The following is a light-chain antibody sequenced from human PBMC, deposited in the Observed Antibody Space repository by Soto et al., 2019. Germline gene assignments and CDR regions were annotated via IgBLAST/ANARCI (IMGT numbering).Light chain of an antibody. CDR2: DVS. Sequence: QSALTQPASVSGSPGQSITISCTGTSSDVGYHNYFSWYQQHPGKAPKLMIYDVSDRPSGVSNRFSGSKSGNTASLTISGLQAEDEADYYCSSYTSGSTLDVLFGGGTKLTVL. V-gene: IGLV2-14*03. CDR3: SSYTSGSTLDVL. J-gene: IGLJ2*01. CDR1: SSDVGYHNY.